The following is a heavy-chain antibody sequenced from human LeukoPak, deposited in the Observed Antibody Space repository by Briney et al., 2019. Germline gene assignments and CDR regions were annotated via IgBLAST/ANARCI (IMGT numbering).Heavy chain of an antibody. D-gene: IGHD2-2*01. CDR2: IKCDGSEK. CDR3: VRGVGSSTSCYVRAFDI. J-gene: IGHJ3*02. CDR1: GFTFSNSW. V-gene: IGHV3-52*01. Sequence: GGSLRLSCAASGFTFSNSWMHWVCQAPEKGLEWVADIKCDGSEKCYVDSVKGRLTISRGNAKNSLYLQVNSLRAEDMTVYYCVRGVGSSTSCYVRAFDIWGQGTMVTVSS.